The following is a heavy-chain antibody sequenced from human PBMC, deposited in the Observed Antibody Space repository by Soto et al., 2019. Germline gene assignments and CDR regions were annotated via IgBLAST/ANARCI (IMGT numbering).Heavy chain of an antibody. Sequence: SVKVSCKASGDMFRNSAFTWVRQAPGQGLEWMGVTIPLFRRTNVAQDFQGRITFTADESTSNIYMELSSLTSEDTAVYYCARARLSNGDPNIYFFYGLDVWGQGTTVTVSS. CDR3: ARARLSNGDPNIYFFYGLDV. V-gene: IGHV1-69*13. CDR2: TIPLFRRT. CDR1: GDMFRNSA. J-gene: IGHJ6*02. D-gene: IGHD6-6*01.